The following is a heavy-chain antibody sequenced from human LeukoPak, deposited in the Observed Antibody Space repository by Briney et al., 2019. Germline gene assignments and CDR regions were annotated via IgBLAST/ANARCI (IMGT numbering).Heavy chain of an antibody. J-gene: IGHJ3*02. Sequence: PSETLSLTSTVSGGSLSSLYSRWDRHPPGRGLVWIGYISYRGSTNYNPSLKSRVTISVDTSKNQLSLKLSSVTAADTAVYYCARDLRFLEWPASYDAFDIWGQGTMVTVSS. V-gene: IGHV4-59*01. CDR3: ARDLRFLEWPASYDAFDI. CDR1: GGSLSSLY. D-gene: IGHD3-3*01. CDR2: ISYRGST.